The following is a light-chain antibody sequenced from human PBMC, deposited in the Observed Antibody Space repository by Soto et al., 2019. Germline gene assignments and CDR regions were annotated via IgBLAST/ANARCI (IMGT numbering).Light chain of an antibody. J-gene: IGKJ1*01. V-gene: IGKV3-15*01. CDR2: GAS. CDR3: QHYNNWPLT. Sequence: EIVMTQSPATLSVSPGERATLSCRASQSVSSNLARYQRKVGQAPRLLIYGASTRATGIPTRFSGSGSGTEFTLTISSLQSEDFAFYYCQHYNNWPLTFGQGTKVEIK. CDR1: QSVSSN.